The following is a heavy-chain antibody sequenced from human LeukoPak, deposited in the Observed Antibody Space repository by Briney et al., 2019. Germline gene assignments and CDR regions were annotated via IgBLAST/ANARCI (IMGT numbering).Heavy chain of an antibody. Sequence: SETLSLTCTVSGYSISSGYYWGWIRQPPGKGLEWIGSIYHSGSTYYNPSLKSRVTISVDTSKNQFSLKLSSVTAADTAVYYCARASRNYYDSSGIDAFDIWGQETMVTVSS. J-gene: IGHJ3*02. CDR1: GYSISSGYY. CDR2: IYHSGST. D-gene: IGHD3-22*01. CDR3: ARASRNYYDSSGIDAFDI. V-gene: IGHV4-38-2*02.